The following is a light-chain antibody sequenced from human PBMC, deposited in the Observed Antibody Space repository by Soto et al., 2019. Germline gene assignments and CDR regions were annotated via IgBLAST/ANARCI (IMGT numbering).Light chain of an antibody. J-gene: IGKJ5*01. CDR1: QSVINQ. V-gene: IGKV3-11*01. CDR3: QQRAGSST. Sequence: EIVLTQSPVTLSLSPGERATLSCRASQSVINQLAWYQQKPGHAPRLLIYDASRRVTGIPARFSGSGSGTDFTLTLSSLEPEDFAVYYCQQRAGSSTFGQGTRLEIK. CDR2: DAS.